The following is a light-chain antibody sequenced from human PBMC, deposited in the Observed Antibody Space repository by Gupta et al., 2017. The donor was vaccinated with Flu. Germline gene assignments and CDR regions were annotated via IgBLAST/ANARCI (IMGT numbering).Light chain of an antibody. CDR2: EVS. CDR1: SSDVGGYNY. CDR3: SSYTGISTLV. J-gene: IGLJ3*02. Sequence: QSALTQPASVSGSPGQSITISCTGSSSDVGGYNYVSWYQQHPGKAPKLMTYEVSNRPSGVSNRFSGSKSGNTASLTISGLQAEDEADYYCSSYTGISTLVFGGGTKVTVL. V-gene: IGLV2-14*01.